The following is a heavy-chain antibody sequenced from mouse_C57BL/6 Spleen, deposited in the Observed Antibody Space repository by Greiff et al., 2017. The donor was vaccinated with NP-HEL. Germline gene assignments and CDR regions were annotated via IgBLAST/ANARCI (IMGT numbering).Heavy chain of an antibody. D-gene: IGHD1-1*01. CDR3: ARSAYYYGSSHPYAMDY. Sequence: VQLQQSGAELVRPGASVKLSCKASGYTFTDYYINWVKQRPGQGLEWIARIYPGSGNTYYNGKFKGKATLTAEKSSSTAYMQLSSLTSEDSAVYFCARSAYYYGSSHPYAMDYWGQGTSVTVSS. CDR2: IYPGSGNT. V-gene: IGHV1-76*01. CDR1: GYTFTDYY. J-gene: IGHJ4*01.